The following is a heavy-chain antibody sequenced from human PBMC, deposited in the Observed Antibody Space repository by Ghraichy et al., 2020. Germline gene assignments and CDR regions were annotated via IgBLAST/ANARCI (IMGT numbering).Heavy chain of an antibody. D-gene: IGHD1-26*01. V-gene: IGHV1-2*06. CDR2: INPNSGGT. CDR3: ARDVQWAEKAGGIEGY. Sequence: ASVKVSCKASGYTFTGYYMHWVRQAPGQGLEWMGRINPNSGGTNYAQKFQGRVTMTRDTSISTAYMELSRLRSDDTAVYYCARDVQWAEKAGGIEGYWGQGTLVTVSS. J-gene: IGHJ4*02. CDR1: GYTFTGYY.